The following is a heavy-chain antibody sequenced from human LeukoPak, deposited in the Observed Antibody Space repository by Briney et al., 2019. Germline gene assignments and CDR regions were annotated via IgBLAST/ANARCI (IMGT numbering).Heavy chain of an antibody. V-gene: IGHV3-7*01. J-gene: IGHJ4*02. CDR1: GFTFSSHW. CDR3: ARSNSGPGY. D-gene: IGHD4-23*01. Sequence: GGSLRLSCSASGFTFSSHWMNWVRQAPGKGLEWVAIINKDGSEKNYVGSVKGRFTISRDNAKNSLYLQMNSLRAEDTAMYYCARSNSGPGYWGQGTLVIVPS. CDR2: INKDGSEK.